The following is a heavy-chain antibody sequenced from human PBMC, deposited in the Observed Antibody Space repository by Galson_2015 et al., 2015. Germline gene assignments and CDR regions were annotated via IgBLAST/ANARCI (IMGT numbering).Heavy chain of an antibody. CDR1: GFTLSNYA. J-gene: IGHJ4*02. CDR3: ANYQQQLKRQDY. Sequence: SLRRSCAASGFTLSNYAMNWIRHSPGKGLEWVSVIAGSGDHIHYADSVKGRFTISRDNSKNTVYLHMNSLRAEDTAVYYSANYQQQLKRQDYWGQGTLVTVSS. CDR2: IAGSGDHI. V-gene: IGHV3-23*01. D-gene: IGHD1-1*01.